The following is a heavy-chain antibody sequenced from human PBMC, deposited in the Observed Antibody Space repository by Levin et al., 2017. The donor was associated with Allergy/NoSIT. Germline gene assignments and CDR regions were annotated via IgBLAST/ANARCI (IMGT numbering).Heavy chain of an antibody. CDR2: ISYDGGSK. CDR1: GFTLSNYG. Sequence: GGSLRLSCIASGFTLSNYGMQWVRQAPGKGLEWVAVISYDGGSKFYGDSVKGRFAISRDNSKNTLYLQMNSLSADDPGIYYCAKEYGVAGSTYKAFLDYWGQGTQVTVSS. J-gene: IGHJ4*02. V-gene: IGHV3-30*18. CDR3: AKEYGVAGSTYKAFLDY. D-gene: IGHD3-3*02.